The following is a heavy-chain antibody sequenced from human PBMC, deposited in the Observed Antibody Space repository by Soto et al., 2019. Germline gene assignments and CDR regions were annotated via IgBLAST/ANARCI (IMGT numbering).Heavy chain of an antibody. CDR3: ASQLGGIAAAGTNYYYGMDV. CDR2: IYYSGST. Sequence: QVQLQESGPGLVKPSETLSLTCTVSGGSVSSGSYYWSWIRQPPGKGLEWIGYIYYSGSTNYNPSLKSRVTTAVDTSKNQCSRKLSAVTAADTAVYYCASQLGGIAAAGTNYYYGMDVWGQGTTVTVSS. D-gene: IGHD6-13*01. J-gene: IGHJ6*02. V-gene: IGHV4-61*01. CDR1: GGSVSSGSYY.